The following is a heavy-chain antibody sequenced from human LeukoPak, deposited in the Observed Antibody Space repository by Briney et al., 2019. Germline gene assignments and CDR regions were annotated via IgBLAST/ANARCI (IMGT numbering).Heavy chain of an antibody. J-gene: IGHJ4*02. V-gene: IGHV1-2*02. CDR1: GYTFTGYY. CDR2: INPNSGGT. CDR3: ARDMNTNFDY. Sequence: SVKVSCKASGYTFTGYYMHWVRQAPGQGLEWMGWINPNSGGTNYAQKLQGRVTMTRDTSISTAYLELSRLRSDDTAMYFCARDMNTNFDYWGQGTLVTVSS. D-gene: IGHD3-16*01.